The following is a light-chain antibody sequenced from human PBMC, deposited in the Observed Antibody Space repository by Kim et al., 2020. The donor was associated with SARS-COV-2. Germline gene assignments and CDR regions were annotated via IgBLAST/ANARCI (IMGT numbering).Light chain of an antibody. V-gene: IGKV3-11*01. CDR2: DAS. J-gene: IGKJ2*01. CDR1: QSVSSY. CDR3: QQRSNWPPGYT. Sequence: EIVLTQSPATLSLSPGERATLYCRASQSVSSYLAWYQQKPGQAPRLLIYDASNRATGIPARFSGSGSGTDFTLTISSLEPEDFAVYYCQQRSNWPPGYTFGQGTKLEI.